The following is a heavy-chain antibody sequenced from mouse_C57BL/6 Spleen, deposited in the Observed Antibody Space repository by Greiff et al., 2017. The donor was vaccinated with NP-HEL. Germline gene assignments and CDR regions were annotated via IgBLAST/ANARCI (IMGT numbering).Heavy chain of an antibody. J-gene: IGHJ3*01. V-gene: IGHV1-50*01. CDR3: ANYGNSIAY. Sequence: QVQLQQSGAELVKPGASVKLSCKASGYTFTSYWMQWVKQRPGQGLEWIGEIDPSDSYTNYNQKFKGKATLTVDTSSSTAYMQLSSLTSEDSAVYYCANYGNSIAYWGQGTLVTVSA. D-gene: IGHD2-1*01. CDR2: IDPSDSYT. CDR1: GYTFTSYW.